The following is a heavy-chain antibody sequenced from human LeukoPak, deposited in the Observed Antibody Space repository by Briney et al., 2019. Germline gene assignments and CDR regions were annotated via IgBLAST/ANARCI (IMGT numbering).Heavy chain of an antibody. J-gene: IGHJ4*02. CDR2: IRYDGSNK. D-gene: IGHD6-19*01. Sequence: GGSLRLSCAASGFTFSSYGMHWVRQAPGKGLEWVAFIRYDGSNKYYADSVKGRFTISRDNSKNTLYLQMNSLRAEDTAVYYCAKRQSEGPAYSSGWFGLNAFDYWGQGTLVTVSS. CDR1: GFTFSSYG. V-gene: IGHV3-30*02. CDR3: AKRQSEGPAYSSGWFGLNAFDY.